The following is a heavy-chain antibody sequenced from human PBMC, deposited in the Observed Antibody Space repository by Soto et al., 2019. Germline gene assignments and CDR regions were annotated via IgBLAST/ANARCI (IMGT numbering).Heavy chain of an antibody. Sequence: QLQLQESGPGLVKPSETLSLTCSVSGGSFSGRTYYWDRIRQPPGKELVWFGNINYRGTSHYNSSLQSPVTISVDTSKNQFSLKVTSVTDADTAVYYCARHEGYSYGAPSGAFDIWGQGTTVTVSS. V-gene: IGHV4-39*01. J-gene: IGHJ3*02. D-gene: IGHD5-18*01. CDR2: INYRGTS. CDR3: ARHEGYSYGAPSGAFDI. CDR1: GGSFSGRTYY.